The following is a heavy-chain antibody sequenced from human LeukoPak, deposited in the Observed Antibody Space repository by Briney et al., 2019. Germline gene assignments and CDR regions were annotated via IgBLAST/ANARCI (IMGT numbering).Heavy chain of an antibody. Sequence: GESLRISCKGSGYSFSGYCISWVRQMPGKGLEWMGKIDPGDSQTIYSPSFQGHVIISIDKSISTAYLQWNSLKASDSAMYFCAVKGVVVGGLDIWGQGTMVAVSS. J-gene: IGHJ3*02. V-gene: IGHV5-10-1*01. D-gene: IGHD2-21*01. CDR3: AVKGVVVGGLDI. CDR1: GYSFSGYC. CDR2: IDPGDSQT.